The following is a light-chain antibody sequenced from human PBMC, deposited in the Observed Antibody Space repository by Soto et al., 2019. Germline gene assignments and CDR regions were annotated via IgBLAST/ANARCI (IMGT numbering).Light chain of an antibody. CDR3: MQGTHWPPYT. CDR1: QSLAYIDGNTY. Sequence: DVVMTQSPLSLPVTLGQPASISCRSSQSLAYIDGNTYLNWFQQRPGQSPRRLIYNVSNRDSGVPDRISGSGSGTDFTLRISRVEAEDVGVYYCMQGTHWPPYTFGQGTKLEIK. CDR2: NVS. J-gene: IGKJ2*01. V-gene: IGKV2-30*01.